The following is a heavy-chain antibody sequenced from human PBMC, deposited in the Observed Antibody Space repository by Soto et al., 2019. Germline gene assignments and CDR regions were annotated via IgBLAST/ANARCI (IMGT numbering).Heavy chain of an antibody. CDR3: AKDWAYSSSSLYYFDY. J-gene: IGHJ4*02. CDR2: ISGSGGRT. V-gene: IGHV3-23*01. D-gene: IGHD6-6*01. CDR1: GFTFSTYA. Sequence: EVQLLESGGGLVQPGGSLRLSCAASGFTFSTYAMNWVRQAPGKGLEWVSVISGSGGRTYYADSVRGRFTISKDSSKNKVDLQMNCPRAKVTAVYYCAKDWAYSSSSLYYFDYWGPGTLVSVSS.